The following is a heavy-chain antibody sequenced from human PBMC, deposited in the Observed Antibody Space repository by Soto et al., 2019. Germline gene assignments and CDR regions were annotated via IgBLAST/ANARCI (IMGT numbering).Heavy chain of an antibody. CDR1: GFTFGDYA. D-gene: IGHD5-12*01. CDR2: IRSKAYGGTT. J-gene: IGHJ6*02. V-gene: IGHV3-49*03. Sequence: GGSLRLSCTASGFTFGDYAMSWFRQAPGKGLEWEGFIRSKAYGGTTEYEASVKGKLTISRDDSKSIAYLQMNSLKTKETAVYFCIREEWLRLSYYYGMDVWGQGTTVTVSS. CDR3: IREEWLRLSYYYGMDV.